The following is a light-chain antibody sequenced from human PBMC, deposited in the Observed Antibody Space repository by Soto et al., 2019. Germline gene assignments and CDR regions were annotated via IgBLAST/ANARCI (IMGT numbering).Light chain of an antibody. CDR1: QSVGSL. CDR2: RAS. V-gene: IGKV3-15*01. CDR3: QQYNKWPIT. Sequence: EIVLTQPPATLSVSPGEGATLSCRASQSVGSLLAWYQQKPGQAPRLLIYRASTRAAGLPDRFSGSGSETDFTLTISSLQSEEFAVYYCQQYNKWPITFGQGTRLEIK. J-gene: IGKJ5*01.